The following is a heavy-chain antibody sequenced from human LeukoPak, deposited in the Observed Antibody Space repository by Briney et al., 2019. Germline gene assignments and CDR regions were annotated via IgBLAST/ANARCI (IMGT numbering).Heavy chain of an antibody. Sequence: SETLSLTCTVSGGSVSSGSNYWSWIRQPPGKGLEWIGYTYYSGSTKDNPSLERRVTISVDTSKNQFSLKLSSVTAADTAVYYCARGVARGNYLDYWGQGTLVTVSS. D-gene: IGHD5-12*01. CDR2: TYYSGST. CDR3: ARGVARGNYLDY. V-gene: IGHV4-61*01. J-gene: IGHJ4*02. CDR1: GGSVSSGSNY.